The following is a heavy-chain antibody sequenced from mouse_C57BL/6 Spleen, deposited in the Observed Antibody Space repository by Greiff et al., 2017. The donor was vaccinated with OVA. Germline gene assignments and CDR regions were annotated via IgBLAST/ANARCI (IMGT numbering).Heavy chain of an antibody. D-gene: IGHD2-5*01. V-gene: IGHV1-59*01. CDR3: ARLYSNYVWFAY. CDR2: IDPSDSYT. J-gene: IGHJ3*01. CDR1: GYTFTSYW. Sequence: QVQLQQPGAELVRPGTSVKLSCKASGYTFTSYWMHWVKQRPGQGLEWIGVIDPSDSYTTYNQKFKGKATLTVDTSSSTAYMQLSSLTSEDSAVYYCARLYSNYVWFAYWGQGTLVTVSA.